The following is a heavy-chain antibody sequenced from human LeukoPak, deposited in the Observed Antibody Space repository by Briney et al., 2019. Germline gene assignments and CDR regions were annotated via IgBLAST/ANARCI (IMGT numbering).Heavy chain of an antibody. V-gene: IGHV1-2*02. J-gene: IGHJ4*02. CDR3: ARETVPAIAAPRGLNY. CDR1: GYTFTGYY. CDR2: INPNSGDT. Sequence: ASVKVSCKASGYTFTGYYIHWVRQAPGQGLEWMGWINPNSGDTNYAQKFQGRVTMTRDTPISTAYMELSRLRSDDTAVYYCARETVPAIAAPRGLNYWGQGTLVTVSS. D-gene: IGHD6-13*01.